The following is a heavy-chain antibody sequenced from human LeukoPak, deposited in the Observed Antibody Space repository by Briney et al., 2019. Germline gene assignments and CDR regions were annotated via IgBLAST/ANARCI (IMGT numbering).Heavy chain of an antibody. J-gene: IGHJ4*02. CDR2: ISAYNGNT. D-gene: IGHD6-19*01. CDR1: GYTFTSYG. Sequence: GASVKVSCKASGYTFTSYGISWVRQAPGQGLEWMGWISAYNGNTNYAQKLQGRVTMTTVTSTSTAYMELRSLRSDDTAVYYCASSSAPGIAVAGTVDYWGQGTLVTVSS. CDR3: ASSSAPGIAVAGTVDY. V-gene: IGHV1-18*01.